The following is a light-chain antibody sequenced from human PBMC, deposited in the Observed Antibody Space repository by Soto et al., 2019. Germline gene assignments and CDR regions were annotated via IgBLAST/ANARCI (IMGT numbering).Light chain of an antibody. V-gene: IGLV2-23*02. CDR1: SSDVGNYNL. CDR3: CSYARSSTYV. Sequence: QSALTQPASVSGSPGQSITISCTGTSSDVGNYNLVSWYQQHPGKAPKLMIYEVTKRPSGVSDRFSGSKSGNTASLTISGLKAEDEADYYCCSYARSSTYVFATGTEVTVL. CDR2: EVT. J-gene: IGLJ1*01.